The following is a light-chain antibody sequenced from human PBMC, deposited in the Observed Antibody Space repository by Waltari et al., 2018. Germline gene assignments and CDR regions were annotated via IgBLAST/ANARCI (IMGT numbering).Light chain of an antibody. CDR3: HQYYYSPVA. CDR2: WAS. J-gene: IGKJ4*01. V-gene: IGKV4-1*01. Sequence: IVMTQSPDFLAVSLGGRATLHCKSHPSLFYSSNHKNYLAWYQQKSGQPPKLLIYWASTRDSGVPDRFSGSGSGTDFTLTIDSLQAEDVAVYYCHQYYYSPVAFGGGTKVEIK. CDR1: PSLFYSSNHKNY.